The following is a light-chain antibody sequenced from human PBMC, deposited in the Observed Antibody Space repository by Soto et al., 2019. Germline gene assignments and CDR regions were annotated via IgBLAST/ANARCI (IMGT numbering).Light chain of an antibody. CDR2: DVN. J-gene: IGLJ2*01. V-gene: IGLV2-14*03. Sequence: QSALTQPASVSGSPGQSITISCTGTSSDIGAYNFVSWYQQHPAKSPRLMLYDVNIRPSGVSNRFSGSKSGNTASLTSSGLQAEDEADYYCTSWTTSTTMIFGGGTKLTVL. CDR1: SSDIGAYNF. CDR3: TSWTTSTTMI.